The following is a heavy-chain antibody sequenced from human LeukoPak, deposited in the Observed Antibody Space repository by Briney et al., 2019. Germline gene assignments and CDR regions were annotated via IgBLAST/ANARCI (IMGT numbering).Heavy chain of an antibody. V-gene: IGHV3-30*18. Sequence: GGSLRLSCAASGFTFSSYGMHWVRQAPGKGLEWVAVISYGGSNKYYADSVKGRFTISRDNSKNTLYLQMNSLRAEDTAVYYCAKSRITMVRGVLYYFDYWGQGTLVTVSS. D-gene: IGHD3-10*01. J-gene: IGHJ4*02. CDR2: ISYGGSNK. CDR1: GFTFSSYG. CDR3: AKSRITMVRGVLYYFDY.